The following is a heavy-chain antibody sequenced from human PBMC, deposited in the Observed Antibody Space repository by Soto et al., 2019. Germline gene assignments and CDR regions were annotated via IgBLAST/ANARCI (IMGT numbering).Heavy chain of an antibody. CDR1: GYIFVNYG. D-gene: IGHD3-16*01. CDR2: ISPYSGNT. J-gene: IGHJ6*02. Sequence: QVQLVQSGDEVRKPGSSVKVSCKASGYIFVNYGIAWVRQAPGQGLEWMGWISPYSGNTHYASKVQGRLTMTTDTXKSAVCRLRGSLTSVDSGVYYCGFGDDYVTLNPQDDWGQGTTVTVSS. V-gene: IGHV1-18*01. CDR3: GFGDDYVTLNPQDD.